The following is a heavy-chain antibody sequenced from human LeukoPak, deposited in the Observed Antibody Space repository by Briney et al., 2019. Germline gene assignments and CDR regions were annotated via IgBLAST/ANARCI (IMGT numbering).Heavy chain of an antibody. D-gene: IGHD4-17*01. Sequence: PGGSLRLSCAASGISFTNSWVTWVRQAPGKGLEWVADINGNGGATRYAHSVKGRFTISRDNSKNTLYLQMNSLRAEDTAIYYCAKDPNGDYLGAFDSWGQGTLVTVSS. CDR1: GISFTNSW. CDR2: INGNGGAT. CDR3: AKDPNGDYLGAFDS. V-gene: IGHV3-23*01. J-gene: IGHJ4*02.